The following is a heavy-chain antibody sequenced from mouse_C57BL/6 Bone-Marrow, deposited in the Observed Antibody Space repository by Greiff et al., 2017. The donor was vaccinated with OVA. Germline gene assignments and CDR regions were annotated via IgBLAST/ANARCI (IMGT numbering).Heavy chain of an antibody. CDR1: GFSLPSYG. Sequence: QVQLQQSGPGLVQPSQSLSITCTVSGFSLPSYGVHWVRQSPGKGLEWLGVIWSGGSTDSNAAFISRLSISKDNSKSQVFFKMNSLQADDTAIYYCARTNLFAYWGQGTLVTVSA. CDR2: IWSGGST. J-gene: IGHJ3*01. V-gene: IGHV2-2*01. CDR3: ARTNLFAY.